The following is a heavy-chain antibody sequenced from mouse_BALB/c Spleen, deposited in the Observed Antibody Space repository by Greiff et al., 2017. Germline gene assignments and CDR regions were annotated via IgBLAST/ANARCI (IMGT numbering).Heavy chain of an antibody. V-gene: IGHV14-3*02. CDR2: IDPANGNT. D-gene: IGHD2-4*01. CDR1: GFNIKDTY. CDR3: ARSADYDYAMDY. J-gene: IGHJ4*01. Sequence: EVKLMESGAELVKPGASVKLSCTASGFNIKDTYMHWVKQRPEQGLEWIGRIDPANGNTKYDPKFQGKATITADTSSNTAYLQLSSLTSEDTAVYYCARSADYDYAMDYWGQGTSVTVSS.